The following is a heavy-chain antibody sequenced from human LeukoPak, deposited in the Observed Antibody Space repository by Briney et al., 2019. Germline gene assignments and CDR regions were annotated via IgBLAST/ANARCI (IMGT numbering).Heavy chain of an antibody. CDR1: GGSISSYY. V-gene: IGHV4-59*01. J-gene: IGHJ3*02. D-gene: IGHD6-19*01. CDR2: IYYSGST. CDR3: ARGGSSGWYRENAFDI. Sequence: SETLSLTCTVSGGSISSYYWSWIRQPPGKGLEWIGYIYYSGSTNYNPSLKSRVTISVDTSKNQFSLRLSSVTAADTAVYYCARGGSSGWYRENAFDIWGQGTMVTVSS.